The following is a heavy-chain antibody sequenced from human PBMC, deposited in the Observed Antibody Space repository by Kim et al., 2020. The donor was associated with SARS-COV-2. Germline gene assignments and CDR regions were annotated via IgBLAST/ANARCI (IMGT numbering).Heavy chain of an antibody. J-gene: IGHJ5*02. CDR3: ARSAAPGIAAPYNWFDP. Sequence: SETLSLTCTVSGGSISSSSYYWGWIRQPPGKGLEWIGSIYYSGSTYYNPSLKSRVTISVDTSKNQFSLKLSSVTAADTAVYYCARSAAPGIAAPYNWFDPWGQGTLVTVSS. D-gene: IGHD6-6*01. V-gene: IGHV4-39*01. CDR2: IYYSGST. CDR1: GGSISSSSYY.